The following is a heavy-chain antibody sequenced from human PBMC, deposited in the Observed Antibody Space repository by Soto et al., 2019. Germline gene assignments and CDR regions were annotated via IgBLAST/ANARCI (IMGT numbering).Heavy chain of an antibody. CDR3: ASSNIAAAGFYYYGMDV. D-gene: IGHD6-13*01. CDR1: GASISSGGYY. CDR2: IYYSGST. J-gene: IGHJ6*02. Sequence: SETLSLTCTVSGASISSGGYYWSWIRQLPGKGLEWIGYIYYSGSTYYNPSLKSRVTISVDTSKNQFSMKLSSVTAADTAVYYCASSNIAAAGFYYYGMDVWGRGTTVTV. V-gene: IGHV4-31*03.